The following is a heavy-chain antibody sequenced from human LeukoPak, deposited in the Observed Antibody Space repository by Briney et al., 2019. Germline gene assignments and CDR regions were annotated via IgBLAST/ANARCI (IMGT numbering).Heavy chain of an antibody. V-gene: IGHV1-2*02. CDR2: INPNSGGT. J-gene: IGHJ4*02. D-gene: IGHD5-24*01. CDR3: ARVSKRWLQFDY. CDR1: GYTFTRYY. Sequence: ASVKVSCKASGYTFTRYYMHWVRQAPGQGLEWMGWINPNSGGTNYAQKFQGRVTMTRDTFISTAYMELSRLRSDDTAVYYCARVSKRWLQFDYWGQGTLVTVSS.